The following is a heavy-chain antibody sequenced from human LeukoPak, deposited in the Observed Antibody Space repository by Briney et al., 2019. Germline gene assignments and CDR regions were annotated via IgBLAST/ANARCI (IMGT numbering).Heavy chain of an antibody. D-gene: IGHD5-18*01. CDR3: ARDDRQLWFDY. J-gene: IGHJ4*02. Sequence: GRSLRLSCAASGFTFSSYAMPWVRQAPGKGLEWVAVISYDGSNKYYADSVKGRFTISRDNSKNTLYLQMNSLRAEDTAVYYCARDDRQLWFDYWGQGTLVTVSS. V-gene: IGHV3-30-3*01. CDR2: ISYDGSNK. CDR1: GFTFSSYA.